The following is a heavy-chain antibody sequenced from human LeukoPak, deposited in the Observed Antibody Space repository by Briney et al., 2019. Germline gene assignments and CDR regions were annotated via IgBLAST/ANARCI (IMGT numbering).Heavy chain of an antibody. V-gene: IGHV4-31*03. Sequence: SETLSLTCTVSGGSISSGGYYWSWIRQHPGKGLEWIGYIYYSGSTYYNPSLKSRVTISVDTSKNQFFLKLSSVTAADTAVYYCARGNEITMDPEWWFDPWGQGTLVTVSS. CDR3: ARGNEITMDPEWWFDP. D-gene: IGHD3-10*01. J-gene: IGHJ5*02. CDR2: IYYSGST. CDR1: GGSISSGGYY.